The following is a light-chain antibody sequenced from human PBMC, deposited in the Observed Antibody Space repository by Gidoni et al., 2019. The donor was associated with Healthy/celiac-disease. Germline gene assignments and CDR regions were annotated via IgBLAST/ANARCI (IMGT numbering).Light chain of an antibody. J-gene: IGKJ4*01. CDR3: QQRSNWALT. CDR1: QSVSSY. V-gene: IGKV3-11*01. Sequence: ELVLTQSPATLSLSPGERATLSCRASQSVSSYLAWYQQKPGQAPRLLIYDASSRATGIPARFSGSGSGTDFTLTISSLEPEDFAVYYCQQRSNWALTFGGGTKVEIK. CDR2: DAS.